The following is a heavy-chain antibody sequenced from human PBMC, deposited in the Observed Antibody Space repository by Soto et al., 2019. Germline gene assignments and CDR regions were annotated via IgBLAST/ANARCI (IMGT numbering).Heavy chain of an antibody. CDR1: GDIFSSYP. D-gene: IGHD3-10*01. V-gene: IGHV1-69*01. J-gene: IGHJ2*01. CDR2: IVPLLGTA. Sequence: QVQLVQSGAEVKKPGSSVKVSCKASGDIFSSYPFSWVRQAPGQGLEWMGGIVPLLGTADYAQKFQDRVTITADDSTITVYMELSSLRSDDTAVYYCARDRGSQNWYFGVWGRGTLVSVSS. CDR3: ARDRGSQNWYFGV.